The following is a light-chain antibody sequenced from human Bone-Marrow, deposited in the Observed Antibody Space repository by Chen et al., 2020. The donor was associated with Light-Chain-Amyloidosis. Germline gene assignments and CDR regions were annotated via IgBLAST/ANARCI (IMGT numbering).Light chain of an antibody. V-gene: IGKV1-5*01. Sequence: DIQLTQSPSTLSASVGDRVTIPCRASQSISSWLAWYQQKPGKAPKLLIYDASSLESGVPSRFSGSGSGTEFTLTISSLQPDDFATYYCQQYNSYSSTWTFGQGTKVEIK. CDR2: DAS. CDR1: QSISSW. CDR3: QQYNSYSSTWT. J-gene: IGKJ1*01.